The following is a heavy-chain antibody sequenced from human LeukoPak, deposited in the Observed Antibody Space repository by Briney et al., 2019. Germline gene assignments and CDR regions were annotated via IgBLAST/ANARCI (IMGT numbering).Heavy chain of an antibody. J-gene: IGHJ4*02. CDR3: ARDSDPRGRFDY. CDR2: IYYSGST. CDR1: GGSIGSYY. D-gene: IGHD3-10*01. Sequence: PSGTLSLTCTVAGGSIGSYYWSWIRQPPGKGLEWIGYIYYSGSTNYNPSLESRVTISVDTSKNQFSLKLSSVTAADTAVYYCARDSDPRGRFDYWGQGTLVTVSS. V-gene: IGHV4-59*01.